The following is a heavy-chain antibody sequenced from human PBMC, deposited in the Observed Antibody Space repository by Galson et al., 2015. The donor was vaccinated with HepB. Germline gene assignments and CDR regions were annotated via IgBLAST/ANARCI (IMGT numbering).Heavy chain of an antibody. CDR3: ARDDAGGGLYDFWSGYYGGPLDYGMDV. CDR1: GFTFSSYA. CDR2: ISYDGSNK. Sequence: SLRLSCAASGFTFSSYAMHWVRQAPGKGLEWVAVISYDGSNKYYADSVKGRFTISRDNSKNTLYLQMNSLRAEDTAVYYCARDDAGGGLYDFWSGYYGGPLDYGMDVWGQGTTVTVSS. J-gene: IGHJ6*02. D-gene: IGHD3-3*01. V-gene: IGHV3-30-3*01.